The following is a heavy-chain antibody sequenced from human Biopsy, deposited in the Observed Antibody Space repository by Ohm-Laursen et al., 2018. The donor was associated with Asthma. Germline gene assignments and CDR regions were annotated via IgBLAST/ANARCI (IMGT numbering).Heavy chain of an antibody. Sequence: SLRLSCAASGFTFDDYAMHWVRQAPGKGLEWVSGVSWNSGSIDYADSAKGRFTISRDNAKNSLYLHMNSLRGADTALYYCVKDIRLQLWGFDSWGQGTLVTVSS. D-gene: IGHD6-13*01. CDR2: VSWNSGSI. CDR3: VKDIRLQLWGFDS. CDR1: GFTFDDYA. J-gene: IGHJ4*02. V-gene: IGHV3-9*01.